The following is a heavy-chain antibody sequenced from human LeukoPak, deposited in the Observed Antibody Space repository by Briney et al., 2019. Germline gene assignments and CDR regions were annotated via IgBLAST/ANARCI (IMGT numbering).Heavy chain of an antibody. V-gene: IGHV3-33*08. CDR2: IWYDGSNK. J-gene: IGHJ4*02. CDR1: GFTFSDYG. D-gene: IGHD6-13*01. CDR3: ARDQGSSWYYFDY. Sequence: GGSLRLSCVASGFTFSDYGIHWVRQAPGKGLEWVAVIWYDGSNKYYADSVKGRFTISRDNSKNTLYLQMNSLRAEDTAVYCCARDQGSSWYYFDYWAREPWSPSPQ.